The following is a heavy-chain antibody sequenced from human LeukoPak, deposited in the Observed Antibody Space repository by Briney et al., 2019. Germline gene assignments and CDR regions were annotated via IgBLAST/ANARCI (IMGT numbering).Heavy chain of an antibody. D-gene: IGHD4/OR15-4a*01. Sequence: PGGSLRLSCAASGSTFSSYGMHWARQAPGKGLEWVAVISYDGSNKYYADSVKGRFTISRDNSKNTLYLQMNSLRAEDTAVYYCAKDWEDYGSNEYFQHWGQGTLVTVSS. J-gene: IGHJ1*01. V-gene: IGHV3-30*18. CDR3: AKDWEDYGSNEYFQH. CDR1: GSTFSSYG. CDR2: ISYDGSNK.